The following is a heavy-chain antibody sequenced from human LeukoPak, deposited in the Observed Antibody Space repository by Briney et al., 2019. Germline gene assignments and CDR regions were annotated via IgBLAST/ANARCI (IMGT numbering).Heavy chain of an antibody. J-gene: IGHJ5*02. CDR1: GFTFSGHW. V-gene: IGHV3-74*01. CDR2: SKSDGSST. Sequence: GGSLSLSCAASGFTFSGHWMHWVRQVPGKGLVWVSRSKSDGSSTSYADSVKGRFTISRDSAKNTLYLQMNSLRVEDTAVYYCARSDWFDPWGQGTLVIVSS. CDR3: ARSDWFDP.